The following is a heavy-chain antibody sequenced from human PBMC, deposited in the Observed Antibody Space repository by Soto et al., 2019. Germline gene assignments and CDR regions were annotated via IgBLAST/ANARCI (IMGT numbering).Heavy chain of an antibody. CDR2: ISYGGGTT. D-gene: IGHD3-22*01. CDR1: EFTFSNYA. V-gene: IGHV3-23*01. CDR3: AKNPGYYYDSTGYHFEY. J-gene: IGHJ4*02. Sequence: GGSLRLSCAASEFTFSNYAMSWVPQAPGKGLEWVSAISYGGGTTYYADSVKGRFTISRDNSKNTLYLQMNSLRAEDTAVYYCAKNPGYYYDSTGYHFEYWGQGTLVTVSS.